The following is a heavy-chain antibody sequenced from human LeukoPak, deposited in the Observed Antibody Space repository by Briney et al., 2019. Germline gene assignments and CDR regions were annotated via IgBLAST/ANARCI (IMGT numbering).Heavy chain of an antibody. CDR3: ARGEESSSWYYYYYYMDV. Sequence: GASVKVSCKASGYTFTSYDINWVRQATGQGLEWMGWMNPNSGNTGYAQEFQGRVTMTRNTSISTAYMELSSLRSEDTAVYYCARGEESSSWYYYYYYMDVWGKGTTVTASS. CDR1: GYTFTSYD. J-gene: IGHJ6*03. CDR2: MNPNSGNT. D-gene: IGHD6-13*01. V-gene: IGHV1-8*01.